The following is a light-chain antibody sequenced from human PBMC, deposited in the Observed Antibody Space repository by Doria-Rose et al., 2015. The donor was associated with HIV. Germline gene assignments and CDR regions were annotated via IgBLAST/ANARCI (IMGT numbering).Light chain of an antibody. Sequence: TQSPSVSVSPGQTARITCSGDALPKQYAYWYQQKPGQAPALVIYKDSERPSGIPERFSGSSSGTTVTLTISGVQAEDEADYYCQSADSSGTYVVFGGGTKLTVL. J-gene: IGLJ2*01. CDR2: KDS. V-gene: IGLV3-25*03. CDR1: ALPKQY. CDR3: QSADSSGTYVV.